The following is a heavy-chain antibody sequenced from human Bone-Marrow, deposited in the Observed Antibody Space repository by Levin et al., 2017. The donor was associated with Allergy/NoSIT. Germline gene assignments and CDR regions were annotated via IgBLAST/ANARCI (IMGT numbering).Heavy chain of an antibody. CDR1: GFTFSTYT. V-gene: IGHV3-21*01. CDR3: ARDRFGGYDFDY. CDR2: ISSTADSI. J-gene: IGHJ4*02. Sequence: PGGSPRLSCAVSGFTFSTYTMTWVRQAPGKGLEWVSSISSTADSIYYSDSVKGRFTLSRDNAKSSLYLQMNSLRAEDTAVYYCARDRFGGYDFDYWGQGTLVTVSS. D-gene: IGHD5-12*01.